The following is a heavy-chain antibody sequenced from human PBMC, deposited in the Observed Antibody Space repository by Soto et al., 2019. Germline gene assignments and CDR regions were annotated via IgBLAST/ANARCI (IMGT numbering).Heavy chain of an antibody. Sequence: SVKVSCKASGGTFSSDAISWVRQAPGQGLEWMGGIIPIFGTANYAQKFQGRVTITADESTSTAYMELSSLRSEDTAVSYCARGAQRMTTVTTADYWGQGTLVTFSS. CDR2: IIPIFGTA. D-gene: IGHD4-4*01. CDR1: GGTFSSDA. CDR3: ARGAQRMTTVTTADY. V-gene: IGHV1-69*13. J-gene: IGHJ4*02.